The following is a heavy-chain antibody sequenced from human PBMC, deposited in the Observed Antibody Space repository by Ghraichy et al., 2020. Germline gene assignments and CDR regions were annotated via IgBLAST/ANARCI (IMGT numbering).Heavy chain of an antibody. CDR1: GGSVSSGSYY. J-gene: IGHJ3*02. D-gene: IGHD5-18*01. CDR3: AREPSPWTAMGSDAFDI. V-gene: IGHV4-61*01. Sequence: SETLSLTCTVSGGSVSSGSYYWSWIRQPPGKGLEWIGYIYYSGSTNYNPSLKSRVTISVDTSKNQFSLKLSSVTAADTAVYYCAREPSPWTAMGSDAFDIWGQGTMVTVSS. CDR2: IYYSGST.